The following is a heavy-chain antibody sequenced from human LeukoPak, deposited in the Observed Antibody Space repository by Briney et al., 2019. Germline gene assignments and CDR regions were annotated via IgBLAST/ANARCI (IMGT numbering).Heavy chain of an antibody. J-gene: IGHJ6*03. Sequence: PSETLSLTCTVSGGSIGIFYWNWIRQPAGKGLEWIGRIFTSGIANYNPSLKSRVTMSVDTSKNQFSLNLSSVTAADTAVYYCAREISGTYYNPLGYMDVWGKGTTVTVSS. CDR2: IFTSGIA. CDR1: GGSIGIFY. V-gene: IGHV4-4*07. D-gene: IGHD3-10*01. CDR3: AREISGTYYNPLGYMDV.